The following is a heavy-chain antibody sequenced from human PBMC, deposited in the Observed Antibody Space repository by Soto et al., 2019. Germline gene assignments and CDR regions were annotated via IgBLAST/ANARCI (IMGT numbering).Heavy chain of an antibody. CDR3: ARYLRWQHQNCFDP. J-gene: IGHJ5*02. Sequence: SVKVSCKASGGTFSSYAISWVRQAPGQGLEWMGGIIPIFGTANYAQKFQGRVTITADESTSTAYMELSSLRSEDTAVYYCARYLRWQHQNCFDPWGQGTLVTVSS. CDR1: GGTFSSYA. V-gene: IGHV1-69*13. D-gene: IGHD2-15*01. CDR2: IIPIFGTA.